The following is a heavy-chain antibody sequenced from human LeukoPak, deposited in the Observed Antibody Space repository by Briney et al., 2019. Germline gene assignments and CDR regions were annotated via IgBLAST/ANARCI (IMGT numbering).Heavy chain of an antibody. CDR3: ARGGDYKNDY. CDR1: GFTFSSYW. J-gene: IGHJ4*02. CDR2: INGAGSSI. Sequence: GGSLRLSCAASGFTFSSYWMHWVRQTPGKGLVWVSRINGAGSSISYTDSVKGRVTISRDNAKNTLYLQMNNLRAEDTAVYYCARGGDYKNDYWGQGTLVTVSS. D-gene: IGHD4-17*01. V-gene: IGHV3-74*01.